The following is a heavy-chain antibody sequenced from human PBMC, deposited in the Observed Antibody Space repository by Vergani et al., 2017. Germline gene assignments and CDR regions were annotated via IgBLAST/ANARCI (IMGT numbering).Heavy chain of an antibody. CDR2: ISARYPST. D-gene: IGHD3-22*01. Sequence: EVQLLQSGGGVIQPGGSVRLSCAASGFTFSACPMTWVRQAPGKGLEWVSAISARYPSTYYADSVKGRFTISRDNSKNMLYLQMNSLRAEDTAVYYCAIEYYEYDYWGQGTLVTVSS. V-gene: IGHV3-23*01. CDR3: AIEYYEYDY. J-gene: IGHJ4*02. CDR1: GFTFSACP.